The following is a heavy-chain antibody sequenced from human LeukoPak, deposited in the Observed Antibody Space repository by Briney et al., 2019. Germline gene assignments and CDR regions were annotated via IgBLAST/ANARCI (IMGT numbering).Heavy chain of an antibody. D-gene: IGHD3-3*01. CDR2: IYYSGST. J-gene: IGHJ4*02. V-gene: IGHV4-39*07. CDR1: GGSISSSSYY. Sequence: NPSETLSLTCTVSGGSISSSSYYWGWIRQPPGKGLEWIGSIYYSGSTYYNPSLKSRVTISVDTSKNQFSLKLSSVTAADTAVYYCAQGVLRFLEWLLFPFDYWGQGTLVTVSS. CDR3: AQGVLRFLEWLLFPFDY.